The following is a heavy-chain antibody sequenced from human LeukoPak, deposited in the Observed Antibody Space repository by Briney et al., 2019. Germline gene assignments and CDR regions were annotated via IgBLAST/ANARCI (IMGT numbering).Heavy chain of an antibody. CDR3: ARDTNWFDP. D-gene: IGHD1-1*01. J-gene: IGHJ5*02. Sequence: SETLPLTCTVSGASINNYYWTWIRQPPGKGLEWIGYSGNTNYNPSLKGRVTISIDTSKNQFSLKLTSVTAADTAIYYCARDTNWFDPWGLGTLVTVSS. CDR1: GASINNYY. CDR2: SGNT. V-gene: IGHV4-59*01.